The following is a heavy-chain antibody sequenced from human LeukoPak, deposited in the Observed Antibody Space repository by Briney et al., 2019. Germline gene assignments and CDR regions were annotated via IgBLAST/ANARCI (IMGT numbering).Heavy chain of an antibody. V-gene: IGHV3-33*01. Sequence: PGGSLRLSCAASGFTFSSYGMHWVRQAPGKGLEWVAVIWYDGSNKCYADSVKGRFTISRDNSMNTLYLQMNSLRAEDTAVYYCATSGSYYRFEYWGQGTLVTVSS. CDR1: GFTFSSYG. CDR2: IWYDGSNK. CDR3: ATSGSYYRFEY. D-gene: IGHD1-26*01. J-gene: IGHJ4*02.